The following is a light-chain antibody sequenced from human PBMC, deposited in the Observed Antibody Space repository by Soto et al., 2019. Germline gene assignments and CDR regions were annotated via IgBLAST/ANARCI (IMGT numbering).Light chain of an antibody. CDR3: SSYAGSNNQV. Sequence: QSALTQPPSASGSPGQSVTISCTGTSSDVGGYNYVSWYQQHPGRAPKLMIYEVSKRPSGVPDRFSGSKSGTTASLTVSGLQTEDEVDYYCSSYAGSNNQVFGTGTKLTFL. CDR1: SSDVGGYNY. CDR2: EVS. J-gene: IGLJ1*01. V-gene: IGLV2-8*01.